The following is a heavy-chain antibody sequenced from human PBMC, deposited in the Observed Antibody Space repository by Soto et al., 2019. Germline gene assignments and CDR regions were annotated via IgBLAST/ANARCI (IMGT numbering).Heavy chain of an antibody. CDR2: IHHSGST. CDR3: AGYNSYAIDY. D-gene: IGHD2-8*01. V-gene: IGHV4-4*02. J-gene: IGHJ4*02. CDR1: GDSINSSHW. Sequence: SETLSLTCAVSGDSINSSHWWSWVRQPPGKGLEWIGQIHHSGSTNYNPSLASRVTLSVDTSKNQFSLKMTSVTAADRAMYFCAGYNSYAIDYWGRGTLVTVSS.